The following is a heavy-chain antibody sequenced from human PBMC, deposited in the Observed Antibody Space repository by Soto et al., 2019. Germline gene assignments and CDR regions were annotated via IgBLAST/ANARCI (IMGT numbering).Heavy chain of an antibody. CDR2: ISYDGSNK. V-gene: IGHV3-30*18. CDR3: AKVYGDGYKLDY. Sequence: QVQLVESGGGVVQPGGSLRLSCAASGFTFSSYGMHWVRQAPGKGLEWVAVISYDGSNKYYADSVKGRFTISRDNSKNTLYLQMNSLRAEDTAVYYCAKVYGDGYKLDYWGQGTLVTVSS. J-gene: IGHJ4*02. CDR1: GFTFSSYG. D-gene: IGHD5-12*01.